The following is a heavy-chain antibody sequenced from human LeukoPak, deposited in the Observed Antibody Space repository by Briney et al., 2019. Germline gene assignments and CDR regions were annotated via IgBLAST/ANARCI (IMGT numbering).Heavy chain of an antibody. CDR2: INPGDTNI. CDR1: GYXVTNYW. J-gene: IGHJ4*02. Sequence: GESLKISCNGSGYXVTNYWIGWVRQMPGKGLEWMGMINPGDTNIAYSPSFQGQVTISADRSISTAYLQWSSLKASDTAMYYCARPRRAERDEDFWGQGTLVTVSS. V-gene: IGHV5-51*01. CDR3: ARPRRAERDEDF. D-gene: IGHD1-1*01.